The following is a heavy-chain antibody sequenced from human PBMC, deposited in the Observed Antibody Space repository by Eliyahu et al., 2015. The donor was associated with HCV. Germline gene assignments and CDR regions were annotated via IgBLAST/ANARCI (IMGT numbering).Heavy chain of an antibody. CDR3: ARGGDEWNYDY. Sequence: QVQLVESGGGVVQPGRSXXLSCAASGFXLXSXGXHWVRQAAGKGLEWVAVIWXDGSNKYYADSVKGXFTISRDNSKNTLFLQMNNLRAEDTAVYYCARGGDEWNYDYWGQGTXVTVSS. J-gene: IGHJ4*02. CDR1: GFXLXSXG. V-gene: IGHV3-33*01. CDR2: IWXDGSNK. D-gene: IGHD1-7*01.